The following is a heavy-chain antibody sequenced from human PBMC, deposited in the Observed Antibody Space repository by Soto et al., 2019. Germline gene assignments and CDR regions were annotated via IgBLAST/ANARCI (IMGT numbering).Heavy chain of an antibody. D-gene: IGHD4-17*01. V-gene: IGHV3-30*18. CDR2: ISYDGSNK. CDR3: AKDSYGDGRDY. J-gene: IGHJ4*02. CDR1: GFTFSSYG. Sequence: PGGSLRLSCAASGFTFSSYGMHWVRQAPGKGLEWVAVISYDGSNKYYADSVKGRFTISRDNSKNTLYLQMDSLRAEDTAVYYCAKDSYGDGRDYWGQGTLVTVS.